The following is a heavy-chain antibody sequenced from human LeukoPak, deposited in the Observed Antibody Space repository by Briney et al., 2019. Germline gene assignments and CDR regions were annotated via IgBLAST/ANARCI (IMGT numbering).Heavy chain of an antibody. J-gene: IGHJ4*02. Sequence: GGSLRLSCAASGFTFSSYAMSWVRQAPGKGLEWVAVISYDGSNKYYADSVKGRFTISRDNSKNTLYLQMNSLRAEDTAVYYCARAPTHCSSTSCYPVYWGQGTLVTVSS. CDR1: GFTFSSYA. D-gene: IGHD2-2*01. V-gene: IGHV3-30-3*01. CDR2: ISYDGSNK. CDR3: ARAPTHCSSTSCYPVY.